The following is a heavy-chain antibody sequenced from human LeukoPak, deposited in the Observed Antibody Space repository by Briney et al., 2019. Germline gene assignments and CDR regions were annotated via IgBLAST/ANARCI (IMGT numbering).Heavy chain of an antibody. J-gene: IGHJ4*02. Sequence: SETLSLTCAIYSESFSGYFWSWIRQPPGKGLEWIGEINYSGSTNYNPSLKSRVTISVDTSKNQFSLNLSSVTAADTAVYYCARFSSIAAAFDYWGLGTLVTVSS. V-gene: IGHV4-34*01. D-gene: IGHD6-13*01. CDR2: INYSGST. CDR3: ARFSSIAAAFDY. CDR1: SESFSGYF.